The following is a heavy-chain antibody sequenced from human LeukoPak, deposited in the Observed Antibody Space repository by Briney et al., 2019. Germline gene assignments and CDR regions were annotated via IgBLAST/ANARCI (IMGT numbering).Heavy chain of an antibody. V-gene: IGHV1-69*06. D-gene: IGHD3-22*01. Sequence: ASVKVSCKASGYTFTGYYMHWVRQAPGQGLEWMGGIIPIFGTANYAQKFQGRVTITADKSTSTAYMELSSLRSEDTAVYYCARDPGNYYDSSGYYYGVNDYWGQGTLVTVSS. CDR1: GYTFTGYY. CDR2: IIPIFGTA. CDR3: ARDPGNYYDSSGYYYGVNDY. J-gene: IGHJ4*02.